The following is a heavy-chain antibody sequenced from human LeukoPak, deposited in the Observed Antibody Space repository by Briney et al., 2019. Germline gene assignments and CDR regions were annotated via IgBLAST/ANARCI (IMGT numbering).Heavy chain of an antibody. CDR1: GFTFSSYA. J-gene: IGHJ6*02. CDR2: ISGSGGST. V-gene: IGHV3-23*01. CDR3: AEGLHTYDFWSGYYTAFYYYYGMDV. D-gene: IGHD3-3*01. Sequence: GGSLRLSCAASGFTFSSYAMSWVRQARGKGLEWVSVISGSGGSTYYADSVKGRFTISSDNSKNTLYLQMNSLRAEDTAVYYCAEGLHTYDFWSGYYTAFYYYYGMDVWGQGTTVTVSS.